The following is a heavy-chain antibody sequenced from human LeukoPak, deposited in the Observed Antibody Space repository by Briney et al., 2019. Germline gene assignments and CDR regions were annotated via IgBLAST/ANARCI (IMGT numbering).Heavy chain of an antibody. CDR3: ATLGEDKTDTPFDY. J-gene: IGHJ4*02. V-gene: IGHV1-2*06. CDR2: INPSTGGT. Sequence: ASVKVSCKPSGYTFIHYYVHWIRQAPGQGLEWMGRINPSTGGTDFAQKFQGKVSMTRDTSISTAYMELSRLGSDDTAVYYCATLGEDKTDTPFDYWGQGTLVTVSS. D-gene: IGHD3-16*01. CDR1: GYTFIHYY.